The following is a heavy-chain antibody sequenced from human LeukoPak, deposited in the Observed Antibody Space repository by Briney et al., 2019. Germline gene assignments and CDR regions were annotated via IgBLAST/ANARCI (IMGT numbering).Heavy chain of an antibody. CDR2: ISGRSDNT. CDR3: AKWGGYDVLTGYYVSDF. V-gene: IGHV3-23*01. D-gene: IGHD3-9*01. J-gene: IGHJ4*02. Sequence: GASLRLSCAASGFIFSNYAMYWVRQAPGKGLEWVSAISGRSDNTYYADSVKGRFTLSRDSSKNTLYLQMNSLRADDTAVYYCAKWGGYDVLTGYYVSDFWGQGTLVTVSS. CDR1: GFIFSNYA.